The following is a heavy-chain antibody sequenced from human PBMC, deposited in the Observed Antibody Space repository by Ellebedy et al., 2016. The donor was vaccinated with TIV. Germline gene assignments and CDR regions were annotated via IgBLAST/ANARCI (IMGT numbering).Heavy chain of an antibody. D-gene: IGHD4-23*01. J-gene: IGHJ4*02. Sequence: GESLKISCATSGLSFSDHFMDWVRQAPGKGLEWVGRIGDKANSHFTQYAASVKGRFTISRDDSKNSLSLQMNSLNTEDTAQYYCARIGYSSSDFDFWGQGTLVTVSS. CDR3: ARIGYSSSDFDF. CDR2: IGDKANSHFT. CDR1: GLSFSDHF. V-gene: IGHV3-72*01.